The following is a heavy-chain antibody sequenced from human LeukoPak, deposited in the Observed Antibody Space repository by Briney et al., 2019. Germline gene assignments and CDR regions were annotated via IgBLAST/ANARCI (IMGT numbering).Heavy chain of an antibody. J-gene: IGHJ5*02. D-gene: IGHD3-10*01. Sequence: ASVKVSCKASAYTFTGYYMHWVRQAPGQGPEWMGWINPNSGGTNYAQKFLGRVTMTTDTSISTAYLQLSTLTSDDTAVYYCASPDYYGSGSYQFDPWGQGTLVTVSS. CDR3: ASPDYYGSGSYQFDP. CDR2: INPNSGGT. CDR1: AYTFTGYY. V-gene: IGHV1-2*02.